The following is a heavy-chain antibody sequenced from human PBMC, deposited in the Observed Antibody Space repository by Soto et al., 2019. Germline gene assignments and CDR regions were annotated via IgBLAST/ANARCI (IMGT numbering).Heavy chain of an antibody. J-gene: IGHJ4*02. CDR3: ARGGTYSDVDY. CDR2: ISTYSGST. D-gene: IGHD1-26*01. V-gene: IGHV1-18*01. Sequence: QVQLVQSGGEVMKPGASVNVSCKASGYTFNSYGVTWVRQAPGQGLEWMGWISTYSGSTNYAQKYQATVTMTTDTSTTTAYMELRSLRSDDTAVYYCARGGTYSDVDYWGQGTLVTVSS. CDR1: GYTFNSYG.